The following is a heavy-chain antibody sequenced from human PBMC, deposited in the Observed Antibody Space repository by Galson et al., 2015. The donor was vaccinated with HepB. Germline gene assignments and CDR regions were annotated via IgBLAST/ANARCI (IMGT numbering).Heavy chain of an antibody. CDR3: ARDIPGGYCDFDL. CDR1: GLIFKNYW. V-gene: IGHV3-7*03. J-gene: IGHJ4*02. D-gene: IGHD1-26*01. Sequence: SLRLSCAASGLIFKNYWMTWVRQAPGKGLEWVANIKEDGSFKNYVDSVKDRFTIFRDNADNSLFLQMDSLTVEDTAVYFCARDIPGGYCDFDLWGQGTLVTVSS. CDR2: IKEDGSFK.